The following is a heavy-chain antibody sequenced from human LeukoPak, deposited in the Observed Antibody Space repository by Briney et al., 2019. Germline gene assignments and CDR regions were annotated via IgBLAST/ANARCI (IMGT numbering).Heavy chain of an antibody. CDR3: ARGLRGATNAFDI. D-gene: IGHD1-26*01. V-gene: IGHV3-11*01. CDR2: ISGSSSGI. CDR1: GFTFSDHY. Sequence: GGSLRLSCAVSGFTFSDHYMSWIRRAPGKGLEGVSYISGSSSGIYSADSVRGRFTISRDNAKNSLYLQMKSLSAEDTAVYYCARGLRGATNAFDIWGQGTMVTVSS. J-gene: IGHJ3*02.